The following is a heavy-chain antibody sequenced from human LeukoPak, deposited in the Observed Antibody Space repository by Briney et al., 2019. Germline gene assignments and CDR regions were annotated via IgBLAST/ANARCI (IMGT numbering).Heavy chain of an antibody. Sequence: SETLSLTCTVSGGSISSYYWSWIRRPPGKGLEWIGYIYYSGSTNYNPSLKSRVTISVDTSKNQFSLKLSSVTAADTAVYFCARGPYSYDSSGAFDIWGQGTMVTVSS. V-gene: IGHV4-59*08. J-gene: IGHJ3*02. D-gene: IGHD3-22*01. CDR1: GGSISSYY. CDR2: IYYSGST. CDR3: ARGPYSYDSSGAFDI.